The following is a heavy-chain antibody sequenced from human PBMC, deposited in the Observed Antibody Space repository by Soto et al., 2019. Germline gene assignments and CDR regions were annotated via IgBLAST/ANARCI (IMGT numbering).Heavy chain of an antibody. CDR2: IWYDGSNK. Sequence: QVQLVESGGGVVQPGRSLRLSCAASGFTFSSYGMHWVRQAPGKGLEWVAVIWYDGSNKYYADSVKGRFTISRDNSKNMLYLQMNSLRAEDTAVYYCARDSSGYYSLDYWGQGTLVTVSS. CDR3: ARDSSGYYSLDY. J-gene: IGHJ4*02. CDR1: GFTFSSYG. V-gene: IGHV3-33*01. D-gene: IGHD3-22*01.